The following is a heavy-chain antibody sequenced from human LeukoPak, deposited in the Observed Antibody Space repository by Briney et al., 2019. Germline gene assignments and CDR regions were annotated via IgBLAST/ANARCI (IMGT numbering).Heavy chain of an antibody. CDR2: INPNSGGT. CDR3: ARVRYCSGGSCSTPFDY. D-gene: IGHD2-15*01. J-gene: IGHJ4*02. Sequence: ASVKVSCKASGYTFTGYYMHWVRQAPGQGLEWMGWINPNSGGTNYAQKFQGRVTMTRDTSISTAYMELSRLRSDDTAVYYCARVRYCSGGSCSTPFDYWGQGTLVTVSS. V-gene: IGHV1-2*02. CDR1: GYTFTGYY.